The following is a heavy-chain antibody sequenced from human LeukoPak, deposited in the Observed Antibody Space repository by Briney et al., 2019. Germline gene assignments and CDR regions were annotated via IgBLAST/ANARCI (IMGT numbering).Heavy chain of an antibody. Sequence: SETLSLTCAVYGGSFSGYYWSWIRQPPGKGLEWIVEINHSGSTNYNPSLKSRVTISVDSSKNQFSLKLSSGTAADTAVYYCARDHYYDSSGYSYRRRLTNAFDIWGEGTMVTVSS. CDR2: INHSGST. CDR3: ARDHYYDSSGYSYRRRLTNAFDI. V-gene: IGHV4-34*01. J-gene: IGHJ3*02. D-gene: IGHD3-22*01. CDR1: GGSFSGYY.